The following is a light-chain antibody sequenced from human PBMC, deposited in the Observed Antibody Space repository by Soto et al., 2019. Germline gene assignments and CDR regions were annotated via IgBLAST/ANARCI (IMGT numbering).Light chain of an antibody. CDR1: QSISIY. V-gene: IGKV1-39*01. J-gene: IGKJ2*01. Sequence: DIQLTQSPASLSASVGDRVTIICRASQSISIYLNWYQQKPGKAPRLLIYAASSLQSEVPSRFSGGGSGTDFTLTISSLQPEDFPTYYCQQSSIRPRTFGQGTKVDIK. CDR3: QQSSIRPRT. CDR2: AAS.